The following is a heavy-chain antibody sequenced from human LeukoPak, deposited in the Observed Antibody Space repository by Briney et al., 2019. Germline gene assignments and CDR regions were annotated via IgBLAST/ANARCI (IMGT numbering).Heavy chain of an antibody. CDR1: GDSISSGDYY. J-gene: IGHJ4*02. D-gene: IGHD3-22*01. CDR2: ISSSGST. V-gene: IGHV4-61*02. CDR3: ARDDSSGYYPPLDY. Sequence: SETLSLTCTVSGDSISSGDYYWSWIRQPAGKGLEWIGRISSSGSTYYNPSLKSRVTISVDTSKNQFSLKLSSVTAADTAVYYCARDDSSGYYPPLDYWGQGTLVTVSS.